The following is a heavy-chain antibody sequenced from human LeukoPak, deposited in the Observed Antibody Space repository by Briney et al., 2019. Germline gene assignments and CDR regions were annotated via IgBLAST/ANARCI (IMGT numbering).Heavy chain of an antibody. Sequence: SETLSLTCAVYGGSFSGYYWSWIRQPPGKGLEWIGEINHSGSTNYNPSLKSRVTISVDTSKNQFSLKLSSVTAADTAVYYCARAFASYGSGSYFYYYYYYMDVWGKGTTVTVSS. CDR2: INHSGST. V-gene: IGHV4-34*01. J-gene: IGHJ6*03. D-gene: IGHD3-10*01. CDR1: GGSFSGYY. CDR3: ARAFASYGSGSYFYYYYYYMDV.